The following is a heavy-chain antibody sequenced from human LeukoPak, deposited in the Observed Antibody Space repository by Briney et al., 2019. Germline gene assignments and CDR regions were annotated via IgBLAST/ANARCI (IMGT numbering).Heavy chain of an antibody. Sequence: PSETLSLTCAVYGGSFSGYYWSWIRQPPGKWLEWIGEINHSGSTNYNPSLKSRVTISVDTSKNQFSLKLSSVTAADTAVYYCARDTRPRIAVAGPLDPWGQGTLVTVSS. V-gene: IGHV4-34*01. CDR3: ARDTRPRIAVAGPLDP. D-gene: IGHD6-19*01. J-gene: IGHJ5*02. CDR2: INHSGST. CDR1: GGSFSGYY.